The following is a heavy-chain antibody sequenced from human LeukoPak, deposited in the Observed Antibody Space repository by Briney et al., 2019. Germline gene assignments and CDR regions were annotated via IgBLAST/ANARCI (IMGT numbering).Heavy chain of an antibody. D-gene: IGHD6-6*01. CDR2: IYSGGST. CDR1: GFTFSSYS. Sequence: GGSLRLSCAASGFTFSSYSMNWVRQAPGKGLEWVSVIYSGGSTYYADSVKGRFTISRDNSKNTIYLQINSLRAEDTAVYYCARGGSSDYWGQGTLVTVSS. V-gene: IGHV3-66*01. CDR3: ARGGSSDY. J-gene: IGHJ4*02.